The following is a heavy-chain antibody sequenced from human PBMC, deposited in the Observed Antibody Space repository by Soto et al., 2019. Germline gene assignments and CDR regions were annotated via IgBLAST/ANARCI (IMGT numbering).Heavy chain of an antibody. CDR2: VDHRGST. CDR3: ARYEYGNSLYGVDV. CDR1: GESFSGYY. J-gene: IGHJ6*02. Sequence: QVHLQQRGAGLLKPSETLSLNCVVSGESFSGYYWSWIRQTPGMGLEWIGEVDHRGSTTYNPSLKNRASISIDSSKNLFSLELPSVTAADTALYFCARYEYGNSLYGVDVWGQGTRVTVSS. D-gene: IGHD6-6*01. V-gene: IGHV4-34*02.